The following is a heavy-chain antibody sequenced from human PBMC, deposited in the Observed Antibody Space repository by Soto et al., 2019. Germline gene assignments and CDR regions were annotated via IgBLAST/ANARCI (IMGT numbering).Heavy chain of an antibody. CDR1: GFTFSSYA. CDR3: PKNGQTQLGLPDY. V-gene: IGHV3-23*01. D-gene: IGHD5-18*01. J-gene: IGHJ4*02. Sequence: GGSLRLSCAASGFTFSSYAMGWVRQAPGEGLEWVSALSSSCGGTYYAVCVMSRVTIPRYSSKNTLSLQMHRTRGEDQAVYCYPKNGQTQLGLPDYWGQGTLVTVSS. CDR2: LSSSCGGT.